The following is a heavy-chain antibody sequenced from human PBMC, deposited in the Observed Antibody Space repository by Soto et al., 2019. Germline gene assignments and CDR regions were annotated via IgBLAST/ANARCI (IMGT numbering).Heavy chain of an antibody. CDR2: IYYSGST. V-gene: IGHV4-59*08. CDR3: ARHVGSSGSKYYFDY. Sequence: SETLSLTCTVSGGSISSYYWSWIRQPPGKGLEWIGYIYYSGSTNYNPSLKSRVTISVDTSKNQFSLKLSSVTAADTAVYYCARHVGSSGSKYYFDYWGQGTLVTLSS. J-gene: IGHJ4*02. CDR1: GGSISSYY. D-gene: IGHD6-19*01.